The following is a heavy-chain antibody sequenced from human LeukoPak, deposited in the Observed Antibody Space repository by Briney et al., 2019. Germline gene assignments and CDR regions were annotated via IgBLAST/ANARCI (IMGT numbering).Heavy chain of an antibody. J-gene: IGHJ3*02. CDR1: GYTFTSYY. D-gene: IGHD5-18*01. V-gene: IGHV1-46*01. CDR3: ARRPNSYGPNDAFDI. Sequence: ASVKVSCKASGYTFTSYYMHWVRQAPGQGLEWMGIINPSGGSTSYAQKFQGRVTMTRDTSTSTVYMELSSLRSEDTAVYYCARRPNSYGPNDAFDIWGQGTMVTVSS. CDR2: INPSGGST.